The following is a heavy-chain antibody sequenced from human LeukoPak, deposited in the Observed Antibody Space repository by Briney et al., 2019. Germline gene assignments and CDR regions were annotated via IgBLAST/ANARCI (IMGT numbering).Heavy chain of an antibody. J-gene: IGHJ6*03. D-gene: IGHD3-10*01. CDR3: ARDQITMLRGVIIKDYYYYYMDV. CDR1: GFSFSYHG. V-gene: IGHV3-21*01. CDR2: VSPPGGGT. Sequence: GGSLRLSCAASGFSFSYHGMNWVRQAPGKGLEWLSGVSPPGGGTYYADSVKGRFTISRDNAKNSLYLQMKSLRAEDTAVYYCARDQITMLRGVIIKDYYYYYMDVWGKGTTVTVSS.